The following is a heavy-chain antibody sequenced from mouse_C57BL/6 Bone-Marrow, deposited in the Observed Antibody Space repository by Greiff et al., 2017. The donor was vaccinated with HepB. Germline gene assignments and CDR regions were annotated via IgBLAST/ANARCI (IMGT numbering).Heavy chain of an antibody. V-gene: IGHV1-54*01. Sequence: VQLQQSGAELVRPGTSVKVSCKASGYSFTNYLIEWVKQRPGQGLEWIGVINPGSGGTNYNEKFKGKATLPADKSSSTAYMQLSSLTSEDSAVYFCARSDYYGSSWYFDVWGTGTTVTVSS. CDR1: GYSFTNYL. CDR2: INPGSGGT. J-gene: IGHJ1*03. D-gene: IGHD1-1*01. CDR3: ARSDYYGSSWYFDV.